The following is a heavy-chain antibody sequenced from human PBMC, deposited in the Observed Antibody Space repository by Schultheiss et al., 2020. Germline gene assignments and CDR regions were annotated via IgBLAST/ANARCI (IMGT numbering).Heavy chain of an antibody. V-gene: IGHV4-61*08. D-gene: IGHD3-16*01. Sequence: SETLSLTCTVSGGSINSGDYYWSWIRQPPGKGLEWIGYIYYSGSTNYNPSLKSRVTISVDTSKNQFSLKLSSVTAADTAVYYCARRLLGAGNSFDYWGQGTLVTVSS. J-gene: IGHJ4*02. CDR3: ARRLLGAGNSFDY. CDR1: GGSINSGDYY. CDR2: IYYSGST.